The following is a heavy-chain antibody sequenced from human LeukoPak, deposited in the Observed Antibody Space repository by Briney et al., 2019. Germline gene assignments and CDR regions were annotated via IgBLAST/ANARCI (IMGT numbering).Heavy chain of an antibody. Sequence: PSETLSLTCTVSGGSISSYYWSWIRQPAGKGLEWIGRIYTSGSTNYNPSLKSRVTMSVETSKNQFSLKLSSVTAADTAVYYCARDSSSHSGYVYYYYYMDVWGKGTTVTVSS. V-gene: IGHV4-4*07. J-gene: IGHJ6*03. CDR2: IYTSGST. CDR1: GGSISSYY. D-gene: IGHD5-12*01. CDR3: ARDSSSHSGYVYYYYYMDV.